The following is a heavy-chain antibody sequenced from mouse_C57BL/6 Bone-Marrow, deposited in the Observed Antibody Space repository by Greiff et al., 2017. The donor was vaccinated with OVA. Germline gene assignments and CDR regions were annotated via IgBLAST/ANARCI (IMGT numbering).Heavy chain of an antibody. Sequence: EVNVVESGGGLVQSGRSLRLSCATSGFTFSDFYMEWVRQAPGKGLEWIAASRNKANDYTTEYSASVKGRFIVSRDTSQSILYLQMNALRDEDTAIYYGARDAVGYDGGLDYWGQGTTLTVSS. J-gene: IGHJ2*01. CDR2: SRNKANDYTT. CDR3: ARDAVGYDGGLDY. CDR1: GFTFSDFY. D-gene: IGHD2-2*01. V-gene: IGHV7-1*01.